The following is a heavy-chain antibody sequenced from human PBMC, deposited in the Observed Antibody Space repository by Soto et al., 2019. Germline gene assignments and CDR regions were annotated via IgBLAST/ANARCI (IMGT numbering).Heavy chain of an antibody. D-gene: IGHD3-22*01. CDR2: NMPIFGTA. Sequence: QVQLVQSGAEVKKPGSSVKVSCKASGGTFSSYAISWVRQAPGQGLEWMGGNMPIFGTANYAQKCQGRVKITADESTSTDYMELSSLRSEDTVVYYCGAVIVGGIDSFDIWGQGTLVTVSS. V-gene: IGHV1-69*01. CDR1: GGTFSSYA. J-gene: IGHJ3*02. CDR3: GAVIVGGIDSFDI.